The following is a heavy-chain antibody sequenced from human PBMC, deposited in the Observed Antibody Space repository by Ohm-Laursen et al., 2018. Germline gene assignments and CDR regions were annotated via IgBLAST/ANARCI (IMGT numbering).Heavy chain of an antibody. D-gene: IGHD3-16*02. CDR2: ITWNSGSI. CDR3: VKDKDYREGFDI. V-gene: IGHV3-9*01. J-gene: IGHJ3*02. Sequence: SLRLSCAATGFTFSSYAMHWVRQAPGKGLEWVASITWNSGSIIYADFVEGRFTISRDNAKNSLVLQVDSLRAEDTALYYCVKDKDYREGFDIWGQGTIVTVSS. CDR1: GFTFSSYA.